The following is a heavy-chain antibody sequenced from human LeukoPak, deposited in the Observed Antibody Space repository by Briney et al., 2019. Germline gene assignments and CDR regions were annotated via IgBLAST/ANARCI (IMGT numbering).Heavy chain of an antibody. D-gene: IGHD3-10*01. CDR3: AKEPSYFYGSGSFSHYFDY. V-gene: IGHV3-23*01. CDR1: GLTFSNYS. J-gene: IGHJ4*02. CDR2: ISDTGGST. Sequence: GGSLRISCAAAGLTFSNYSMSWVRQAPGKGLEWVSSISDTGGSTYYADSVKGRFTISRDNSKNTLYLQMNSLSAEDTAVYYCAKEPSYFYGSGSFSHYFDYWGQGTLVTGTS.